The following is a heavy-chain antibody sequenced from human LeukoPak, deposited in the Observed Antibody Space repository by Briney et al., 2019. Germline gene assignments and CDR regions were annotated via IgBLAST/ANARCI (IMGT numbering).Heavy chain of an antibody. Sequence: PGGSLRLSCTASGFTFDNFAMHWVRQAPGKGLEWVAVIFYDGTIYYYADSVKGRFTISRDNAKNSLYLQMNSLRAEDTAVYYCAELGITIIGGVWGKGTTVTISS. CDR2: IFYDGTIY. CDR3: AELGITIIGGV. V-gene: IGHV3-30*04. CDR1: GFTFDNFA. J-gene: IGHJ6*04. D-gene: IGHD3-10*02.